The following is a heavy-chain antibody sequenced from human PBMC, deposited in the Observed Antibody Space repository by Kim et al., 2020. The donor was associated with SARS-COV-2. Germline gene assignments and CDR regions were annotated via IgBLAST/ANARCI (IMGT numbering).Heavy chain of an antibody. Sequence: SETLSLTCAVYGGSFSGYYWSWIRQPPGKGLEWIGEINHSGSTNYNPSLKSRVTISVDTSKNQFSLKLSSVTAADTAVYYCARFSVDSSGNVSTKDGMDV. V-gene: IGHV4-34*01. CDR2: INHSGST. CDR1: GGSFSGYY. CDR3: ARFSVDSSGNVSTKDGMDV. J-gene: IGHJ6*01. D-gene: IGHD3-22*01.